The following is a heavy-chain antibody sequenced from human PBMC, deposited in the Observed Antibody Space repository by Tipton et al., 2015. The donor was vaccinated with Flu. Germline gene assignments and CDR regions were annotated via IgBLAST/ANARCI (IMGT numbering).Heavy chain of an antibody. CDR3: ARGGEIISY. D-gene: IGHD3-10*01. J-gene: IGHJ4*02. V-gene: IGHV4-59*01. CDR1: GDSISSYY. Sequence: TLSLTCTVSGDSISSYYWSWIRQPPGKGLEWIGYIYYSGSTNYNPPLKSRVTISVDTSKNQFSLKLSSVTAADTAVYYCARGGEIISYWGQGTLVTVSS. CDR2: IYYSGST.